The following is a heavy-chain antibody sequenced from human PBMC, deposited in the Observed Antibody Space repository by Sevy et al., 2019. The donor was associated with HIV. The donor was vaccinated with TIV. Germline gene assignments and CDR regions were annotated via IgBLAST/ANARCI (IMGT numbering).Heavy chain of an antibody. CDR1: GFTFSSYS. D-gene: IGHD5-12*01. J-gene: IGHJ3*02. CDR2: ISSSSSYI. V-gene: IGHV3-21*01. CDR3: ARAWRVATGAFDI. Sequence: GGSLRLSCAASGFTFSSYSMNWVRQAPGKGLEWVSSISSSSSYIYYADSVKGGFTISRDNAKNSMYLQMNSLRAEDTAVYYCARAWRVATGAFDIWGQGTMVTVSS.